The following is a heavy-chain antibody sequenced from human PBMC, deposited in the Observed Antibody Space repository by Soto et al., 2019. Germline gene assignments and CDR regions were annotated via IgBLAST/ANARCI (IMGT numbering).Heavy chain of an antibody. J-gene: IGHJ4*02. Sequence: PGGSLRLSCAAAGFTFRSYGMHWVRQAPGKGLEWVAVISYDGSNKYYADSVKGRFTISRDNSKNTLYLQMNSLRAEDTAVYYCAKSHPFRIAVAGTSSGYFDYWGQGTLVTVSS. CDR3: AKSHPFRIAVAGTSSGYFDY. D-gene: IGHD6-19*01. V-gene: IGHV3-30*18. CDR2: ISYDGSNK. CDR1: GFTFRSYG.